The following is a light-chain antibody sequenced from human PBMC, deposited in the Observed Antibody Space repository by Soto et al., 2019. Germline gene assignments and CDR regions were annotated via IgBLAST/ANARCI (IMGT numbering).Light chain of an antibody. CDR2: GAS. CDR1: KSISSSY. J-gene: IGKJ1*01. CDR3: QQYGTSPRT. V-gene: IGKV3-20*01. Sequence: EIVLTQSPGTLSWSPGERATLSCRASKSISSSYLAWDQQKPGQAPRPLIYGASTRATGIPDRFSGSGSGTDFTLTSSRLEPEAFALYYCQQYGTSPRTCGQGTKVEIK.